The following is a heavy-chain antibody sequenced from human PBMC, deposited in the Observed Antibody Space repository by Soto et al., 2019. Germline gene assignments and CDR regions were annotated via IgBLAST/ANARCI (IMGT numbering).Heavy chain of an antibody. CDR2: INPNSGGT. CDR3: ARGEVMITFGGDIENFDY. D-gene: IGHD3-16*02. J-gene: IGHJ4*02. CDR1: WYTLPGSP. V-gene: IGHV1-2*02. Sequence: ASVKGSCKGFWYTLPGSPMHWGRQAPGQGVEWMGWINPNSGGTNYAQKFQGRVTMTRDTSISTAYMELSSLRSEDTAVYYCARGEVMITFGGDIENFDYWGQGTLVTVS.